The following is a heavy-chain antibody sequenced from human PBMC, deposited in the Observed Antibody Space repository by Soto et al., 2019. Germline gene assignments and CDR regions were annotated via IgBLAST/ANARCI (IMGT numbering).Heavy chain of an antibody. D-gene: IGHD3-22*01. V-gene: IGHV3-30*03. CDR2: ISYDGSNK. CDR3: PTDKSYHDISVYYIIDS. J-gene: IGHJ5*01. Sequence: QVQLVESGGGVVQPGRSLRLSCAASGFTFSSFGMHWVRQAPGKGLEWVAGISYDGSNKYYTDSVKGRFTISRDSSKNTPYPQMDSLSGEDAAVYYCPTDKSYHDISVYYIIDSWGQGTLVTVSS. CDR1: GFTFSSFG.